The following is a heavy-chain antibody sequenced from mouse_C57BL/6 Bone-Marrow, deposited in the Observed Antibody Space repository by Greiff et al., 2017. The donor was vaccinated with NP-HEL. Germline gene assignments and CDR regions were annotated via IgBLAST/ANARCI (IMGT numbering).Heavy chain of an antibody. CDR1: GFTFSDYG. CDR2: ISSGSSTI. D-gene: IGHD2-5*01. J-gene: IGHJ3*01. CDR3: AKGYYSNFWFAY. V-gene: IGHV5-17*01. Sequence: EVKVVESGGGLVKPGGSLKLSCAASGFTFSDYGMHWVRQAPEKGLEWVAYISSGSSTIYYADTVKGRFTISRDNAKNTLFLQMTSLRSEDTAMYYCAKGYYSNFWFAYWGQGTLVTVSA.